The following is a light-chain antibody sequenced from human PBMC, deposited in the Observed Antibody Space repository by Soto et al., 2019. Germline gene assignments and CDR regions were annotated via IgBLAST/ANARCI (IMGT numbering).Light chain of an antibody. CDR2: DAS. V-gene: IGKV3-11*01. J-gene: IGKJ5*01. CDR3: QQRSDSIT. CDR1: HSVTTH. Sequence: ESVLTQSPDTLSLTPGERATXXXWASHSVTTHLAWFQQRPGQTPRLLIYDASXXAPGIPARFSGRGSGADFTLTISSLEPEDFAVYYCQQRSDSITFGQGTRLEIK.